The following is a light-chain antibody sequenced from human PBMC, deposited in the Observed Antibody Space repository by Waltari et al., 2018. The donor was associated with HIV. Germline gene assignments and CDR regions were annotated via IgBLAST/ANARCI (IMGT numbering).Light chain of an antibody. CDR2: LNSDGSQ. CDR1: SGHSNYA. Sequence: QVVLTQSPSASASLGASVKLTCTLSSGHSNYAIAWHQLQPGKGPRYLMKLNSDGSQTKGDGIHDRFSGSSSGEERYLTISSLQSEDEADYYCQTWGTGIRVFGGGTKLTVL. J-gene: IGLJ3*02. CDR3: QTWGTGIRV. V-gene: IGLV4-69*01.